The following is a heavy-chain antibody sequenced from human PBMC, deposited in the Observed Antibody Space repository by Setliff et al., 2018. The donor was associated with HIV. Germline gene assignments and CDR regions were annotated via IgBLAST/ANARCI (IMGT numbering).Heavy chain of an antibody. CDR2: INPAGGNS. D-gene: IGHD2-2*01. CDR1: GYSFGDYY. CDR3: ARVYCSIASCYDEYYFDY. V-gene: IGHV1-46*01. Sequence: VSCKSSGYSFGDYYIHWVRQAPGQGLEWMGVINPAGGNSHYAQKFQGRVTVTRDASTSTVYMDLSSLRSDDTAVYFCARVYCSIASCYDEYYFDYWGQGTLVTVSS. J-gene: IGHJ4*02.